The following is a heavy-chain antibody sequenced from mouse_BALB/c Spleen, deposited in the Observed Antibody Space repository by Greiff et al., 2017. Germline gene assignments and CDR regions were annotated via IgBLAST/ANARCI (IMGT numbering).Heavy chain of an antibody. V-gene: IGHV1-39*01. J-gene: IGHJ4*01. CDR1: GYSFTDYI. D-gene: IGHD2-14*01. CDR3: VRYDYYYAMDY. CDR2: INPYYGST. Sequence: VQLQQTGPELVKPGASVKISCKASGYSFTDYIMLWVKQSHGKSLEWIGNINPYYGSTSYNLKFKGKATLTVDKSSSTAYMQLNSLTSEDSAVYYCVRYDYYYAMDYWGQGTSVTVSS.